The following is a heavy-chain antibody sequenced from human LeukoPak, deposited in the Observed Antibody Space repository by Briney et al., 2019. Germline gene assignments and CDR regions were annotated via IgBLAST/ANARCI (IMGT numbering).Heavy chain of an antibody. CDR2: LSSRGDII. V-gene: IGHV3-11*01. Sequence: GSLRLSCAGSGFTFSDYYTSWIRQAPGKGLEWVSDLSSRGDIISYADSVKGRFTISRDNAKDSLYLQINSLRAEDTAVYYCARETVAGTFDYWGQGTLVTVSS. J-gene: IGHJ4*02. CDR1: GFTFSDYY. CDR3: ARETVAGTFDY. D-gene: IGHD6-19*01.